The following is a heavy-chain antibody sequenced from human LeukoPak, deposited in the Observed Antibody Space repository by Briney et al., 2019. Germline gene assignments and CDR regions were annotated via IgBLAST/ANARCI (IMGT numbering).Heavy chain of an antibody. D-gene: IGHD1-26*01. CDR2: ISSLSGTR. CDR1: GFTFSDYY. J-gene: IGHJ4*02. CDR3: ARDQGGSYSY. V-gene: IGHV3-11*04. Sequence: GGSLRLSCAASGFTFSDYYMSWIRQAPGKGLEGVSFISSLSGTREYADSVKGRFTIYRDNAKNSLYLQMNSLRVEDTAVYYCARDQGGSYSYWGQGTLVTVSS.